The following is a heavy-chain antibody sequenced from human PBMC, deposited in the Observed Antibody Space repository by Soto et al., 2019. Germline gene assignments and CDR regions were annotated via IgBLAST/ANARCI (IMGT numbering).Heavy chain of an antibody. CDR2: ITWNSGHI. Sequence: PGGSLRLSCVASGFNFDDSAMNWVRQVPGKGLEWVSGITWNSGHILYADSAKGRFTISRDNAKKSLYLELNSLRPEDTALYYCAKRPSRMIVAVMDYWGQGNPVTVSS. CDR3: AKRPSRMIVAVMDY. J-gene: IGHJ4*02. V-gene: IGHV3-9*01. CDR1: GFNFDDSA. D-gene: IGHD3-22*01.